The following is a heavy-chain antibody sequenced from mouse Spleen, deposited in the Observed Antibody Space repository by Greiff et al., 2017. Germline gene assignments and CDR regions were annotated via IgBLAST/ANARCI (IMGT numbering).Heavy chain of an antibody. Sequence: QVQLQQPGTELVKPGASVKLSCKASGYTFTIYWMHWVKQRPGQGLEWIGNINPSNGGTNYNEKFKSKATLTVDKSSSTAYMQLSSLTSEDSAVYYCARPVFITTATWFAYWGQGTLVTVSA. CDR2: INPSNGGT. CDR1: GYTFTIYW. V-gene: IGHV1-53*01. D-gene: IGHD1-2*01. J-gene: IGHJ3*01. CDR3: ARPVFITTATWFAY.